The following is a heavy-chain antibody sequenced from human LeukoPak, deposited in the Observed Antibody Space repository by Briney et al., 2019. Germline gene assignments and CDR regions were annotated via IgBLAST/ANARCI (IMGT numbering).Heavy chain of an antibody. D-gene: IGHD6-13*01. CDR3: ARMFRSSWYINWFDP. V-gene: IGHV4-39*07. CDR2: IFYSGST. CDR1: GGSISTSNYY. Sequence: SETLSLTCTVSGGSISTSNYYWGWIRQPPGKGLEWIGNIFYSGSTYYSPSLKSRVTISLDTSKNRFSLKLNFVTAADTAMYYCARMFRSSWYINWFDPWGQGTLVTVSS. J-gene: IGHJ5*02.